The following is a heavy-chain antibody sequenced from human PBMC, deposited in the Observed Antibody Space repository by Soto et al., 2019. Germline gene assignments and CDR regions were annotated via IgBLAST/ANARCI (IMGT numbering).Heavy chain of an antibody. Sequence: QVQLVQSGAALKKPGASVKVSCKVSGYSFTSYAITWVRQAPGQGLEWLGWSSAYNGDTNYAKSLQGRVIMTTDTSANIADMELGRLSSDDQPVYYGARGSFCPGSRWYYRQYAFDNRVQATRVSVSS. CDR2: SSAYNGDT. D-gene: IGHD6-19*01. CDR3: ARGSFCPGSRWYYRQYAFDN. CDR1: GYSFTSYA. V-gene: IGHV1-18*01. J-gene: IGHJ3*02.